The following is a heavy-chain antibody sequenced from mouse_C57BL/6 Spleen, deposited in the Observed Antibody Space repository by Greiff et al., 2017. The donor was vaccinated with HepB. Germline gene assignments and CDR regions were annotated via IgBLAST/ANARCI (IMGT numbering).Heavy chain of an antibody. CDR3: ARSAYYGSREPFAY. CDR2: IYPRSGNT. D-gene: IGHD1-1*01. J-gene: IGHJ3*01. Sequence: QVQLKQSGAELARPGASVKLSCKASGYTFTSYGISWVKQRTGQGLEWIGEIYPRSGNTYYNEKFKGKATLTADKSSSTAYMELRSLTSEDSAVYFCARSAYYGSREPFAYWGQGTLVTVSA. CDR1: GYTFTSYG. V-gene: IGHV1-81*01.